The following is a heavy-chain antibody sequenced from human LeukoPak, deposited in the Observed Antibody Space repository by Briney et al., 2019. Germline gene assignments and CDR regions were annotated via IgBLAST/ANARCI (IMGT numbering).Heavy chain of an antibody. CDR1: GFTFSTYS. J-gene: IGHJ4*02. D-gene: IGHD5-12*01. CDR3: ARVMASGYSEANDY. Sequence: NPGGSLRLSCAASGFTFSTYSMNWVRQAPGKGLEWVSVIGSSNSYKFHADSVKGRFTISRDNARNSLSLQMNSLRAEDTAVYYCARVMASGYSEANDYWGQGTLVTVSS. CDR2: IGSSNSYK. V-gene: IGHV3-21*01.